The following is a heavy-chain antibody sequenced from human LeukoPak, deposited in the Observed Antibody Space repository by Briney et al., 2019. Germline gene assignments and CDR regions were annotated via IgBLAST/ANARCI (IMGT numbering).Heavy chain of an antibody. CDR2: ISSSGSTI. CDR1: GFTFSDYY. V-gene: IGHV3-11*04. Sequence: PGGPLRLSCAASGFTFSDYYMSWIRQAPGKGLEWVSYISSSGSTIYYADSVKGRFTISRDNAKNSLYLQMNSLRAEDTAVYYCARHSQAGFLAFDYWGQGTLVTVSS. D-gene: IGHD3-3*01. J-gene: IGHJ4*02. CDR3: ARHSQAGFLAFDY.